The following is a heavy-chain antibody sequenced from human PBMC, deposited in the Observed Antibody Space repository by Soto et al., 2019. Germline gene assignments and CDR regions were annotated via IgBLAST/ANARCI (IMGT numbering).Heavy chain of an antibody. CDR2: ISDSGGSGGYT. CDR1: GFTFSSYG. V-gene: IGHV3-23*01. J-gene: IGHJ4*02. Sequence: GGSLRLSCAASGFTFSSYGMSWVRQAPGKGLEWVSTISDSGGSGGYTYYADSVKGRFTISRDNSKNTLYLQMNRLRAEDTAVYYCAKGHPSLITIFGLGYWGQGTLVTVSS. D-gene: IGHD3-3*01. CDR3: AKGHPSLITIFGLGY.